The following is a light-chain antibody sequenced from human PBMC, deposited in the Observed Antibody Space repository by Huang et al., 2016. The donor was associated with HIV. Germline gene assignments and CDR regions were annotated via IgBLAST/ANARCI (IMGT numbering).Light chain of an antibody. Sequence: EIVLTQSPATLSLSPGERATLSCRASQSVNIFLAWYQQKPGQAPRLRIYDTSNRATGIPARFSGSGSGTDFTLTISSLEPEDFAVYYCQQRNNWLTFGGGTRVEIK. J-gene: IGKJ4*01. V-gene: IGKV3-11*01. CDR3: QQRNNWLT. CDR2: DTS. CDR1: QSVNIF.